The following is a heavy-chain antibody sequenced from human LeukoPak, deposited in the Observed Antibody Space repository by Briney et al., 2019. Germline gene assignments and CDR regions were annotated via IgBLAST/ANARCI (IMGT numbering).Heavy chain of an antibody. CDR3: ARLRGNYFPDF. D-gene: IGHD2/OR15-2a*01. CDR1: GGSMSGYY. Sequence: PSETLSLTCTVSGGSMSGYYWTWIRQPPGKTLEWIAYIYYTGTTNYNPSLEGRVTISVDTSRNQFSLRLRSVAAADTAVYFCARLRGNYFPDFWGQGTPVTVSS. J-gene: IGHJ4*02. V-gene: IGHV4-59*01. CDR2: IYYTGTT.